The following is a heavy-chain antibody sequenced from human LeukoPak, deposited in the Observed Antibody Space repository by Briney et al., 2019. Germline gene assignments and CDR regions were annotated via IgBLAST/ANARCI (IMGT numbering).Heavy chain of an antibody. CDR1: GFTFSTYW. V-gene: IGHV3-7*03. CDR3: AKTLYDSSGYRPYYYYYMDV. CDR2: INQGGSET. J-gene: IGHJ6*03. D-gene: IGHD3-22*01. Sequence: PGGSLRLSCAASGFTFSTYWMTWVRQAPGKGLEWVANINQGGSETYYVDSVKGRFTISRDNAKNSLYLQMNSLRAEDTAVYYCAKTLYDSSGYRPYYYYYMDVWGKGTTVTISS.